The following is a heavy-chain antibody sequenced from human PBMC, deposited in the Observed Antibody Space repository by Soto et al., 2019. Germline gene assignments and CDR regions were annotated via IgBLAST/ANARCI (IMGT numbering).Heavy chain of an antibody. V-gene: IGHV3-33*01. CDR2: IWYDGSNK. D-gene: IGHD3-10*01. Sequence: GGSLRLSCAASGFTFSSYGMHWVRQAPGKGLEWVAVIWYDGSNKYYADSVKGRFTISRDNSKNTLYLQMNSLSAEDTDVYYCAREEGFTMVRGVTSFDYWGQGTLVTVSS. J-gene: IGHJ4*02. CDR1: GFTFSSYG. CDR3: AREEGFTMVRGVTSFDY.